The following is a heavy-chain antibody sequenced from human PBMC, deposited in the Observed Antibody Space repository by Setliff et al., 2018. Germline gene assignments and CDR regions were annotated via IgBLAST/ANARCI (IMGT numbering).Heavy chain of an antibody. CDR2: ISAYTGNA. CDR1: GYTFSDYG. V-gene: IGHV1-18*01. J-gene: IGHJ4*02. D-gene: IGHD2-2*01. Sequence: ASVKVSCKASGYTFSDYGITWVRQAPGQGLEWLGWISAYTGNAYYAHKLQDRVTMTTDTSTGTAYMELRSLTSDDTAVYYCSRLVRYCTTTSCQRLSGDEYWGQGTVVTVSS. CDR3: SRLVRYCTTTSCQRLSGDEY.